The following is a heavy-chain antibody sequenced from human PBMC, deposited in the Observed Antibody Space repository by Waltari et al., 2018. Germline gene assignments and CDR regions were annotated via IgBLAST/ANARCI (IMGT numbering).Heavy chain of an antibody. V-gene: IGHV1-69*01. CDR3: GRAADYYGSGTFGPTGI. D-gene: IGHD3-10*01. CDR1: GGTVSTYG. J-gene: IGHJ6*04. CDR2: IIPIFGTP. Sequence: QVQLVQSAAEVKKPGSSVKVSCKASGGTVSTYGIRGVRPAPGQGLEGMGVIIPIFGTPNYAQKFQGRVTITADESTSTAYMELSSLRSEDTAVYYCGRAADYYGSGTFGPTGIWGKGTTVTVSS.